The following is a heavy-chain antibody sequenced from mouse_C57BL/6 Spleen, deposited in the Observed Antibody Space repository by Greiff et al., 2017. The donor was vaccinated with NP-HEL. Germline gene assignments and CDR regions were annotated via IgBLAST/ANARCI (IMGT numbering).Heavy chain of an antibody. CDR2: ISYDGSN. V-gene: IGHV3-6*01. Sequence: DVQLQESGPGLVKPSQSLSLTCSVTGYSITSGYYWNWIRQFPGNKLEWMGYISYDGSNNYNPSLKNRISITRDTSKNQFFLKLNSVTTEDTATYYCAELGYYAMDYWGQGTSVTVSS. CDR1: GYSITSGYY. CDR3: AELGYYAMDY. J-gene: IGHJ4*01. D-gene: IGHD4-1*01.